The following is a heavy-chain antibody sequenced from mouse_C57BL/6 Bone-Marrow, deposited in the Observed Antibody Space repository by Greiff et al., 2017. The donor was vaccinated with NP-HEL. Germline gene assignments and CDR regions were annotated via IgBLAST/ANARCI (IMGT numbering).Heavy chain of an antibody. CDR1: GFNIKDDY. CDR3: TSGGSSYGDFDV. J-gene: IGHJ1*03. V-gene: IGHV14-4*01. Sequence: VQLQQSGAELVRPGASVKLSCTASGFNIKDDYMHWVKQRPEQGLEWIGWIDPENGDTEYASKFQGRATITADTSSNTAYLQRSSLTSEDTAVYHCTSGGSSYGDFDVWGTGTTVTVSS. CDR2: IDPENGDT. D-gene: IGHD1-1*01.